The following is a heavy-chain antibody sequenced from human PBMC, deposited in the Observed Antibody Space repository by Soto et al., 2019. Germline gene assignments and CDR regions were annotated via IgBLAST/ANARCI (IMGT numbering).Heavy chain of an antibody. J-gene: IGHJ4*02. Sequence: QVQLVQSGAEVKKPGSSVKVSCKASGVTLTSYTFSWVRQAPGQGLEWMGRIIPILDIAYHAQKFQGRVTITADKSTSTAYMELSSLKSEDTAVYYCTRSSRSSGGYDYWGQGTLVTVSS. V-gene: IGHV1-69*02. CDR1: GVTLTSYT. D-gene: IGHD3-10*01. CDR3: TRSSRSSGGYDY. CDR2: IIPILDIA.